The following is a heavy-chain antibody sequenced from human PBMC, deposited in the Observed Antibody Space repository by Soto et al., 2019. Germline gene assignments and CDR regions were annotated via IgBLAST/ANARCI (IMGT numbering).Heavy chain of an antibody. CDR3: AKMTSDSYGRNYGMDV. CDR1: GFPFSSYA. D-gene: IGHD5-18*01. V-gene: IGHV3-23*01. Sequence: GGSLRLSCAGSGFPFSSYAMSWVRQAPEKGLEWVSALRDSGVSPYYADSVKGRFTISRDNSKNTLYLQMDSLRVEDTALYYCAKMTSDSYGRNYGMDVWGQGTTVTVSS. J-gene: IGHJ6*02. CDR2: LRDSGVSP.